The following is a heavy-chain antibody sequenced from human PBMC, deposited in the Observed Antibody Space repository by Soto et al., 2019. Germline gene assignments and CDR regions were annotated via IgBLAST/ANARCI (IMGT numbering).Heavy chain of an antibody. CDR2: INPSGTTT. Sequence: QVQLVQSGAEVKKPGASVKVSCKASGYTFTNFYMHWVRQAPGQGLEWMGIINPSGTTTDYAQKVQGRVTMTRDTSTSTYYMELSSLRSEDTAVYYCAKPQIARHYYYGMEVWGQGTAVTVSS. V-gene: IGHV1-46*01. J-gene: IGHJ6*02. CDR3: AKPQIARHYYYGMEV. CDR1: GYTFTNFY.